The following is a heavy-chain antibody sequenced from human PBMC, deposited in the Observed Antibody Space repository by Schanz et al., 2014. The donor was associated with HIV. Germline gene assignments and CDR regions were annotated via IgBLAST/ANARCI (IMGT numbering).Heavy chain of an antibody. CDR3: ARGPMYAY. V-gene: IGHV3-30-3*01. CDR1: GFTFSSYA. J-gene: IGHJ4*02. Sequence: QVQLVESGGGVVQPGRSLRLSCAASGFTFSSYAMHWVRQAPGKGLEWVAFISYDGNNEYYAASVKGRFTISRDNSKNTVYLQMNSLRAGDTAMYYCARGPMYAYWGQGNLVTVSS. D-gene: IGHD2-8*01. CDR2: ISYDGNNE.